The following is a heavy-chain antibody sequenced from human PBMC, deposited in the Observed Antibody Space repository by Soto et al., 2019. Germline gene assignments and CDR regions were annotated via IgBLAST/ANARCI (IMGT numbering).Heavy chain of an antibody. CDR2: IRSKANSYAT. J-gene: IGHJ3*02. Sequence: GGSLRLSCAASGFTFSGSAMHWVRQASGKGLEWVGRIRSKANSYATAYAASVKGRFTISRDDSKNTAYLQMNSLKTEDTAVYYCTRHSDYYDSSGYYNDAFDIWGQGTMVTVSS. CDR1: GFTFSGSA. D-gene: IGHD3-22*01. V-gene: IGHV3-73*01. CDR3: TRHSDYYDSSGYYNDAFDI.